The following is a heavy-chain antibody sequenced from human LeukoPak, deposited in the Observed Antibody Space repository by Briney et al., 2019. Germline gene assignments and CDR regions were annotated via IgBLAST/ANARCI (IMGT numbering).Heavy chain of an antibody. CDR1: GFTFSSYG. V-gene: IGHV3-30*18. CDR2: ISYDGSNK. D-gene: IGHD2-2*01. Sequence: SGGSLRLSCAASGFTFSSYGMHWVRQAPGKGLEWVAVISYDGSNKYYADSVKGRFTISRDNSKNTLYLQMNSLRAEDTAVYYCAKDPWCSTSCYEDYYGMDVWGQGTTVTVSS. J-gene: IGHJ6*02. CDR3: AKDPWCSTSCYEDYYGMDV.